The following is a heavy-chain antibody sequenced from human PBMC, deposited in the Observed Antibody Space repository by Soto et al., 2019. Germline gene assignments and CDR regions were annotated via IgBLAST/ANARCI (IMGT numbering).Heavy chain of an antibody. J-gene: IGHJ4*02. CDR2: ISDSGGTS. CDR3: AKRPRALLTFDY. D-gene: IGHD1-26*01. Sequence: EVQLVDSGGGLVQPGGSLRLSCAASGFIFSNYVMSWVRQAPGKGLEWVSSISDSGGTSYYADSVKGRFTISRDNSKNTLYMPMNRLRAEDTAIYYCAKRPRALLTFDYWGQGPLVTVSS. CDR1: GFIFSNYV. V-gene: IGHV3-23*04.